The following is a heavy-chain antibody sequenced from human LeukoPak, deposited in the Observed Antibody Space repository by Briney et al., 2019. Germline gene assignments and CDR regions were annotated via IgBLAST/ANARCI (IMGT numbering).Heavy chain of an antibody. V-gene: IGHV3-23*01. CDR1: GFTFSTCA. Sequence: PGGSLRLSCGASGFTFSTCAMSWVRQAPGEGLEWVSSISGSGDSTDYADSVKGRFTISRDNSKSMMYLQTNSLRPEDTAVYYCAATPRDDILTVVFDYWGQGTLVTVSS. J-gene: IGHJ4*02. CDR3: AATPRDDILTVVFDY. CDR2: ISGSGDST. D-gene: IGHD3-9*01.